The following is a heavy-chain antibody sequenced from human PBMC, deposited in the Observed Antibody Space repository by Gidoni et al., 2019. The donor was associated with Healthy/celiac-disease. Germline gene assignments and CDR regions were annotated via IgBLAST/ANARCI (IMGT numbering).Heavy chain of an antibody. CDR3: ARDRNIVVVVAATFWFDP. J-gene: IGHJ5*02. Sequence: EVQLVESGGGLVKPGGSLRLSCAASGFTFSSYRMHWVRQAPGKGLEWVSSISSSSSYIYYADSVKGRFTISRDNAKNSLYLQMNSLRAEDTAVYYCARDRNIVVVVAATFWFDPWGQGTLVTVSS. CDR2: ISSSSSYI. V-gene: IGHV3-21*01. D-gene: IGHD2-15*01. CDR1: GFTFSSYR.